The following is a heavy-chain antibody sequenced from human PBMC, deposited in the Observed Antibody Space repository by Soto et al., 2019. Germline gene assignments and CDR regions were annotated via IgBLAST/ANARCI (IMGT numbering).Heavy chain of an antibody. V-gene: IGHV1-2*04. Sequence: ASVKVSCKASGYTFTDYYIHWFRQAPGQGLEWMGWINPKSGVINYAQKFQGWLTMSRDTSVSTAYMALSSLRSDETAIYYCVRGSIFMVQYNFGMEVSGHGTTVTVSS. J-gene: IGHJ6*02. CDR3: VRGSIFMVQYNFGMEV. D-gene: IGHD3-16*01. CDR1: GYTFTDYY. CDR2: INPKSGVI.